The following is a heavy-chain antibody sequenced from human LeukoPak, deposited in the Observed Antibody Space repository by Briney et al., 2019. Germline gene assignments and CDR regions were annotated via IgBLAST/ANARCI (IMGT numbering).Heavy chain of an antibody. D-gene: IGHD6-19*01. V-gene: IGHV3-74*01. CDR2: INSDGSST. CDR3: ARGSSGWDFDY. J-gene: IGHJ4*02. Sequence: GGSLRLSCAASGFTFSSYWMHWVRQAPGKGLVWVSRINSDGSSTSYADSVKGRFTISRDNAKNTLYLQMNSLRAEDTAVYYCARGSSGWDFDYWGQGILVTVSS. CDR1: GFTFSSYW.